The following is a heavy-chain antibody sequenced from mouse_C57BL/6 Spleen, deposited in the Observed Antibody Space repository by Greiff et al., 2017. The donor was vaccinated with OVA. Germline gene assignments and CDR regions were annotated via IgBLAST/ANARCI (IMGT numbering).Heavy chain of an antibody. CDR1: GYTFTSYW. V-gene: IGHV1-72*01. CDR2: IDPNSGGT. CDR3: ARGGARAYYYAMDY. D-gene: IGHD3-1*01. J-gene: IGHJ4*01. Sequence: QVQLKQPGAELVKPGASVKLSCKASGYTFTSYWMHWVKQRPGRGLEWIGRIDPNSGGTKYNEKFKSKATLTVDKPSSTAYMQLSSLTSEDAAVYYCARGGARAYYYAMDYWGQGTSVTVSS.